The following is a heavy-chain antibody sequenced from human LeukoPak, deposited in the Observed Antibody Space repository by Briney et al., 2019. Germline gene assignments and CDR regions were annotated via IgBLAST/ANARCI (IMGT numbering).Heavy chain of an antibody. CDR1: GGSISSYY. Sequence: PETLSLTCTVSGGSISSYYWSWIRQPPGKGLEWIGYIYYSGSTNYNPSLKSRVTISVDTSKNQFSLKLSSVTAADTAVYYCARASPQWLVQDWGQGTLVTVSS. V-gene: IGHV4-59*01. J-gene: IGHJ4*02. D-gene: IGHD6-19*01. CDR3: ARASPQWLVQD. CDR2: IYYSGST.